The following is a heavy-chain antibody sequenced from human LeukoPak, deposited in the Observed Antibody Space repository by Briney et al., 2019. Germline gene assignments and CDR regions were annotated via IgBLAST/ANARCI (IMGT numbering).Heavy chain of an antibody. CDR2: IYYSGRT. CDR1: GGSISSGNYY. CDR3: ARLQPTYCGGDCYPDY. J-gene: IGHJ4*02. D-gene: IGHD2-21*02. V-gene: IGHV4-39*01. Sequence: PSETLSLTCTVSGGSISSGNYYWGWIRQPPGTGLQWIGSIYYSGRTYYNPSLKSRVTIFVDTSKNQFSLKLNSVTAADTAVYYCARLQPTYCGGDCYPDYWGQGTLVTVSS.